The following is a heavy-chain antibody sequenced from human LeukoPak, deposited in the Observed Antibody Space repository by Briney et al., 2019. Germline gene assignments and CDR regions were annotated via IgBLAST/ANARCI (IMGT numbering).Heavy chain of an antibody. CDR3: ARGTMIVFDY. Sequence: SDTLSLTCTVSGGSISSYYWSWIRQPPGKGLEWIGYIYYSGSTNYNPSLKSRVTISVDTSKNQFSLKLSSVTAADTAVYYCARGTMIVFDYWGQGTLVTVSS. J-gene: IGHJ4*02. V-gene: IGHV4-59*07. CDR1: GGSISSYY. D-gene: IGHD3-22*01. CDR2: IYYSGST.